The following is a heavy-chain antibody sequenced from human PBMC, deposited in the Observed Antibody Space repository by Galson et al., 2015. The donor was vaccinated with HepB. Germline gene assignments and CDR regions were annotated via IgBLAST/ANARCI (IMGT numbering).Heavy chain of an antibody. D-gene: IGHD2-15*01. CDR2: INHSGST. V-gene: IGHV4-34*01. J-gene: IGHJ6*02. CDR3: ARAVHCTGSSCPSFFEYGLDV. Sequence: SETLSLTCAVYGGSFSGYYWTWIRQPPGKGLEWIGEINHSGSTNYNVSLKSRVTVSIDASKKQFSLKLKSVTAADTAVYFCARAVHCTGSSCPSFFEYGLDVWGQGTTVTVSS. CDR1: GGSFSGYY.